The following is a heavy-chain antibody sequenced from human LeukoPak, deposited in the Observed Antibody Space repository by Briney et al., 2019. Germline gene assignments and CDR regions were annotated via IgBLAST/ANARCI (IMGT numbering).Heavy chain of an antibody. J-gene: IGHJ4*02. D-gene: IGHD1-26*01. V-gene: IGHV4-61*02. CDR2: IHTSGST. CDR3: ARGVSGSYSGY. CDR1: GGSISSGSYY. Sequence: SETLSLTCTVSGGSISSGSYYWSWIRQPAGKGLEWIGRIHTSGSTNYSPPLKSRVTISVDTSKNQFSLKLSSVTAADTAVYYCARGVSGSYSGYWGQGTLVTVSS.